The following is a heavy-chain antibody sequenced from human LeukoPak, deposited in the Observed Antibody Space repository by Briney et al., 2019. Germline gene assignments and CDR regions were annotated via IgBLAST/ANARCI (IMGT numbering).Heavy chain of an antibody. Sequence: SETLSLTCTVSDGSITNYDWSWVRQPPGKGPEFIGYIHYSGTANYNPSLRSRVTISIDTSKKHFFLKLKSVTAADTAVHYCATGYNDFRVEGRYFYSWGQGTLVTVSS. CDR1: DGSITNYD. V-gene: IGHV4-59*01. D-gene: IGHD3-9*01. CDR3: ATGYNDFRVEGRYFYS. J-gene: IGHJ4*02. CDR2: IHYSGTA.